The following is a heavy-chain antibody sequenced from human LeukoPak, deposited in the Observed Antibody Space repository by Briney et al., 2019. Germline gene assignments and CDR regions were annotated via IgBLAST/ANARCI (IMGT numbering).Heavy chain of an antibody. J-gene: IGHJ4*02. D-gene: IGHD2-2*02. Sequence: SETLSLTCTVSGGSISSSSYYWGWIRQPPGKGLEWIAYIYWSTYYNPSLKSRVTISVDTSKNQFSLKLSSVTAADTAVYYCARLRFQIVPAAIYRRFDYWGQGTLVTVSS. CDR2: IYWST. CDR1: GGSISSSSYY. V-gene: IGHV4-39*01. CDR3: ARLRFQIVPAAIYRRFDY.